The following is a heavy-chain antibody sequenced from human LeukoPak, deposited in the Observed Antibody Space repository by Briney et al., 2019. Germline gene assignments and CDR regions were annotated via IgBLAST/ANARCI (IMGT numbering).Heavy chain of an antibody. J-gene: IGHJ5*02. CDR3: AKDGPETIRTGWFDP. D-gene: IGHD3/OR15-3a*01. Sequence: HPGGSLRLSCAASGFTFSSYGMSWVRQAPGKGLEWVSAISGSGGSTYYADSVRGRFTISRDNSKNTLYLQMNSLRAEDTAVYYCAKDGPETIRTGWFDPWGQGTLVTVSS. CDR2: ISGSGGST. V-gene: IGHV3-23*01. CDR1: GFTFSSYG.